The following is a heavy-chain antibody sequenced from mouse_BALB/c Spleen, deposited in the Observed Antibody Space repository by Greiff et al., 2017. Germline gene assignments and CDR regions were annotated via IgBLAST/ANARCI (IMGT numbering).Heavy chain of an antibody. J-gene: IGHJ1*01. D-gene: IGHD1-1*01. Sequence: VQLQQSGPELVKPGASVKISCKASGYTFTDYNMHWVKQSHGKSLEWIGYIYPYNGGTGYNQKFKSKATLTVDNSSSTAYMELRSLTSEDSAVYYCARTFITTGYWYFDVWGAGTTVTVSS. CDR2: IYPYNGGT. CDR1: GYTFTDYN. V-gene: IGHV1S29*02. CDR3: ARTFITTGYWYFDV.